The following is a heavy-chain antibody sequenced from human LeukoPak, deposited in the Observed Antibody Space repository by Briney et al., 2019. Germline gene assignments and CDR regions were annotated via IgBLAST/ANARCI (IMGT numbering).Heavy chain of an antibody. D-gene: IGHD6-19*01. CDR1: GFTFSSYA. Sequence: GGSLRLSCAASGFTFSSYAMHWVRQAPGKGLEWVAVISYDGSNKYYADSVKGRFTISRDNSKNTLYLQMSSLRAEDTAVYYCARAKPIAVAGSRRYYYGMDVWGQGTTVTVSS. CDR2: ISYDGSNK. V-gene: IGHV3-30*04. J-gene: IGHJ6*02. CDR3: ARAKPIAVAGSRRYYYGMDV.